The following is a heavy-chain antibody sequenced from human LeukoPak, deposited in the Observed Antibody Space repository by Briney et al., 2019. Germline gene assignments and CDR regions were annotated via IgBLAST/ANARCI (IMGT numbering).Heavy chain of an antibody. CDR3: ASAAGGGYSYGTGWFDP. CDR2: INHSGST. V-gene: IGHV4-34*01. D-gene: IGHD5-18*01. J-gene: IGHJ5*02. Sequence: SETLSLTCAVYGGSFSGYYWSWIRQPPRKGLEWIGEINHSGSTNYNSSLKSRVTISIDTSKNQFSLKLNSVTAADTAVYYCASAAGGGYSYGTGWFDPWGQGTLVTVSS. CDR1: GGSFSGYY.